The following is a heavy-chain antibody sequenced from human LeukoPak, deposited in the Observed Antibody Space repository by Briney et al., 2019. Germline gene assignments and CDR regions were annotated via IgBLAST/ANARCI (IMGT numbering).Heavy chain of an antibody. J-gene: IGHJ6*02. CDR1: GFTFSSYW. CDR2: INSDGRST. Sequence: GGSLRLSCAASGFTFSSYWMHWVRQAPGQGLVWVSRINSDGRSTSYADSVKGRFTISRDNAKNTLYLQMNSLRAEDTAVYYCARPRNDILSGFHYYYGLDVWGQGTTVTVSS. CDR3: ARPRNDILSGFHYYYGLDV. V-gene: IGHV3-74*01. D-gene: IGHD3-9*01.